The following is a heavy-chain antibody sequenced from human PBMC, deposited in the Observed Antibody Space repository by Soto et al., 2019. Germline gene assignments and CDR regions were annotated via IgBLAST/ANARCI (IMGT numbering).Heavy chain of an antibody. CDR3: ARVGHAVAGKQSHYYYYGMDV. D-gene: IGHD6-19*01. Sequence: ASVKVSCKASGYTFTSYYMHWVRQAPGQGLEWMGIINPSGGSTSYAQKFQGRVTMTRDTSTSTVYMELSSLRSEDTAVYYCARVGHAVAGKQSHYYYYGMDVWGQGTTVTVSS. V-gene: IGHV1-46*01. CDR1: GYTFTSYY. J-gene: IGHJ6*02. CDR2: INPSGGST.